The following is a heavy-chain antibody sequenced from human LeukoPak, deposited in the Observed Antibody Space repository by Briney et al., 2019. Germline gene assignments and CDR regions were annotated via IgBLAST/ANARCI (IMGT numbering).Heavy chain of an antibody. CDR3: ARDGGYGDPFDY. D-gene: IGHD4-17*01. J-gene: IGHJ4*02. Sequence: SETLSLTCTVSGGSISSSTYYWGWIRQPPGKGLEWIGSIYYSGSTYYNPSLKSRVTISVDTSKNQFSLKLNSVTAADAAVYYCARDGGYGDPFDYWGQGTLVTVSS. CDR2: IYYSGST. V-gene: IGHV4-39*07. CDR1: GGSISSSTYY.